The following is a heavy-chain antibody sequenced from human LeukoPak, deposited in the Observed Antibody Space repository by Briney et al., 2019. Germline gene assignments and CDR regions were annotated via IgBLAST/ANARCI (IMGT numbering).Heavy chain of an antibody. CDR1: GFTFSSYS. CDR2: ISSSSSYI. Sequence: GGSLRLSCAASGFTFSSYSMNWVRQAPGKGLEWVSSISSSSSYIYYADSVKGRFTISRDNAKNSLYLQMNSLRAEDTAVYYCARDKAGESRAFDIWGQGTMVTVSS. D-gene: IGHD7-27*01. V-gene: IGHV3-21*01. J-gene: IGHJ3*02. CDR3: ARDKAGESRAFDI.